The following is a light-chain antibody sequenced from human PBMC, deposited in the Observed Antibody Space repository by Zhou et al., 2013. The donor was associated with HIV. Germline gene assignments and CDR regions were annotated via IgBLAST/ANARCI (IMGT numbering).Light chain of an antibody. Sequence: EIVLTQSPDTLSLSPGEGATLSCRASQSVSSSNLAWYQQKPGQAPRLLIYVASSRATGIPDRFSGSGSGTDFTLTISRLEPEDFAVYYCQQYGSSPYTFGQGTKLEI. CDR1: QSVSSSN. V-gene: IGKV3-20*01. CDR2: VAS. CDR3: QQYGSSPYT. J-gene: IGKJ2*01.